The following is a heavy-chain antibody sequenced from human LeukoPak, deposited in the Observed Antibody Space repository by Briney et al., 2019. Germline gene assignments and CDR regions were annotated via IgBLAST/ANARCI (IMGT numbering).Heavy chain of an antibody. D-gene: IGHD4-17*01. CDR2: IYYSGST. J-gene: IGHJ4*02. CDR1: GGSISSSSHY. CDR3: ARHVATVTTWDLYYFDY. V-gene: IGHV4-39*01. Sequence: SETLSLTCTVSGGSISSSSHYWGWIRQPPGKGLEWIGSIYYSGSTYYNPSLKSRVTISVDTSKNQFSLKLSSVTAADTAVYYCARHVATVTTWDLYYFDYWGQGTLVTVSS.